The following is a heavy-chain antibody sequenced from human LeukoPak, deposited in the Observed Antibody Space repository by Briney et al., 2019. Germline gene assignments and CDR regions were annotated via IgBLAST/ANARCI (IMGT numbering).Heavy chain of an antibody. J-gene: IGHJ4*02. CDR1: GFTFSSYG. Sequence: QPGRSLRLSCAASGFTFSSYGMHWVRQAPGKGLEWVAVIWYDGSNKYYADSVKGRFTISRDNSKNTLYLQMNSLRAEDTAVYYCAKDPYSSSWNYFDYWGQGTLVTVSS. CDR3: AKDPYSSSWNYFDY. CDR2: IWYDGSNK. D-gene: IGHD6-13*01. V-gene: IGHV3-33*06.